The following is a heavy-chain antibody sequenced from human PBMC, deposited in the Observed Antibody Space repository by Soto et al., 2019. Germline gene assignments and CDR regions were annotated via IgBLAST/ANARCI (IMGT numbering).Heavy chain of an antibody. Sequence: QVQLQESGPGLVKPSQTLSLTCTVSGGSISSGGYYWSWIRQHPGKGLEWIGYIYYSGSTYYNPSRQRLVTISVDTSTNRFSLKLSSVTAADTAVYYCARGGYYDRSGYYGSWGQGTLVTVSS. CDR1: GGSISSGGYY. V-gene: IGHV4-31*01. CDR3: ARGGYYDRSGYYGS. CDR2: IYYSGST. D-gene: IGHD3-22*01. J-gene: IGHJ5*02.